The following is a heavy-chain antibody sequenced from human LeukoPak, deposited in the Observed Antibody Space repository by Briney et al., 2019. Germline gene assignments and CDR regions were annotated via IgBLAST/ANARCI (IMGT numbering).Heavy chain of an antibody. CDR1: GDSVSSNSAA. CDR3: ARGLGYCSSTSCPRTSKGSLNYYYYYMDV. J-gene: IGHJ6*03. V-gene: IGHV6-1*01. D-gene: IGHD2-2*01. CDR2: TNYRSKWYN. Sequence: SQTLSLTCAISGDSVSSNSAAWNWIRQSPSRGLEWLGRTNYRSKWYNDYAVTVKSRITINPDTSKNQFSLQLNSVTPEDTAVYYCARGLGYCSSTSCPRTSKGSLNYYYYYMDVWGKGTTVTVSS.